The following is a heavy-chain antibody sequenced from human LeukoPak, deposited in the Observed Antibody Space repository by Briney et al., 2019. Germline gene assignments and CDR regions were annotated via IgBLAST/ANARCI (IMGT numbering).Heavy chain of an antibody. CDR2: IKQDGSEK. CDR1: EFTFTTYW. V-gene: IGHV3-7*01. J-gene: IGHJ4*02. Sequence: GGSLRLSCEASEFTFTTYWMSWVRQAPGKGLEWVANIKQDGSEKYYVDSVKGRFTISRDNAKNSVYLQMNSLRAEDTAVYYCTTPLLWFGELSLQRDDYWGQGTLVTVSS. D-gene: IGHD3-10*01. CDR3: TTPLLWFGELSLQRDDY.